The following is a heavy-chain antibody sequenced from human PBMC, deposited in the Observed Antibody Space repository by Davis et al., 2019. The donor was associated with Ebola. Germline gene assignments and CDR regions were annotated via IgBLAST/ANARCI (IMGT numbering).Heavy chain of an antibody. CDR3: ARDGVWGDFWSGSVDAFDI. V-gene: IGHV3-48*04. Sequence: GESLKISCAASGFTFSSYSMNWVRQAPGKGLEWVSYISSSGSTIYYADFVKGRFTISRDNAKNSLYLQMNSLRAEDTAVYYCARDGVWGDFWSGSVDAFDIWGQGTMVTVSS. D-gene: IGHD3-3*01. J-gene: IGHJ3*02. CDR2: ISSSGSTI. CDR1: GFTFSSYS.